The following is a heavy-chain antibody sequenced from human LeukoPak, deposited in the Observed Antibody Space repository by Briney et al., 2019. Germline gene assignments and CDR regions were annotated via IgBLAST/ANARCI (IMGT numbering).Heavy chain of an antibody. CDR3: GGRTSYFDY. V-gene: IGHV4-39*07. CDR1: GGSISSSSYY. J-gene: IGHJ4*02. CDR2: ISHSGST. Sequence: SETLSLTCTVSGGSISSSSYYWGWLPPPPGKGLEWIGKISHSGSTNYNPSLKSRVTISVDTSKNQFSLKLSSVTAADTAVYYCGGRTSYFDYWGQGTLVTVSS. D-gene: IGHD1-7*01.